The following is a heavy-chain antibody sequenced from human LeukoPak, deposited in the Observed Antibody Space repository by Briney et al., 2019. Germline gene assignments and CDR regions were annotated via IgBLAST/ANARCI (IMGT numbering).Heavy chain of an antibody. D-gene: IGHD2-15*01. J-gene: IGHJ4*02. CDR3: AREWGGRSTYYFDS. CDR2: ISASNGNT. Sequence: GASVKVSCKASGYTFNTYGISWVRQAPGQGLEWMGWISASNGNTNYAQKFQGRVTMTTDTSMSTAYMELTSLRSDDTAVYYCAREWGGRSTYYFDSWGQGTLVTVSS. CDR1: GYTFNTYG. V-gene: IGHV1-18*01.